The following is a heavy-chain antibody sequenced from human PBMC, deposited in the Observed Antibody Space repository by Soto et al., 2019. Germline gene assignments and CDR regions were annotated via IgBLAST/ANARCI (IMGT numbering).Heavy chain of an antibody. CDR2: INHRGST. CDR1: DGSFSGYY. J-gene: IGHJ3*02. D-gene: IGHD3-22*01. V-gene: IGHV4-34*01. Sequence: PSETLSLTCAVYDGSFSGYYWSWIRQPPGKGLEWIGEINHRGSTNYNPSLKSRVTISVDTSKNQFSLKLSSVTAADTAMYYCARHTDCTNGVCPPSAHYYDSSGYSLGQAFDIWGQGTVVTVSS. CDR3: ARHTDCTNGVCPPSAHYYDSSGYSLGQAFDI.